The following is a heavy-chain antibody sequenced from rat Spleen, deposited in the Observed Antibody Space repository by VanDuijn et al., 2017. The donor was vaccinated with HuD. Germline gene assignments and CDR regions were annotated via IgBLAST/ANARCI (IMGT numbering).Heavy chain of an antibody. V-gene: IGHV5-46*01. D-gene: IGHD5-1*01. CDR3: TREANWYYFDY. Sequence: EVQLVESGGGLVQPGRSMKLSCAASGFTFSSFPMAWVRQAPTKGLEWVATISTSGGSTDYRDSVKGRFTISRDNAKSTLYLQMNSLRSEDTATYYCTREANWYYFDYWGQGVMVTVSS. CDR2: ISTSGGST. CDR1: GFTFSSFP. J-gene: IGHJ2*01.